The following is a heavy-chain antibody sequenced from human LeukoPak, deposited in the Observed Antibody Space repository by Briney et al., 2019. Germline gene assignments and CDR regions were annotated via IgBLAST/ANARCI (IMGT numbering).Heavy chain of an antibody. J-gene: IGHJ4*02. CDR3: AKVRKATENDY. Sequence: PGGSLRLSCAASGFTFSDYAMSWVRQAPGKGLEWVSTISGSGGSIYYADSVKGRFTISRDNSKNTLYLQMNSLRAEDTAVYYWAKVRKATENDYWGQGTLVTVSS. D-gene: IGHD5-12*01. V-gene: IGHV3-23*01. CDR1: GFTFSDYA. CDR2: ISGSGGSI.